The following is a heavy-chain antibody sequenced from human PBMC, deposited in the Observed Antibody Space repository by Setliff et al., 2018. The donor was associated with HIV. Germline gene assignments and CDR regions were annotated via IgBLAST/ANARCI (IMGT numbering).Heavy chain of an antibody. Sequence: SETLSLTCTVSGGSISSYYWSWIRQPPGKGLEWIGYIYYSGSTSYNPSLKSRVTISVDTSKNQLSLKLSSVTAADTAVYYCARGRSRYYYDGSGYYVDYWGQGTLVTVSS. D-gene: IGHD3-22*01. CDR2: IYYSGST. V-gene: IGHV4-59*01. CDR3: ARGRSRYYYDGSGYYVDY. J-gene: IGHJ4*02. CDR1: GGSISSYY.